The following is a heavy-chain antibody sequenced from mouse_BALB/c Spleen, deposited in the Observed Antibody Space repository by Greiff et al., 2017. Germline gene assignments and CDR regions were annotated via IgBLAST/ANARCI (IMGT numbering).Heavy chain of an antibody. Sequence: LVESGGGLVKPGGSLKLSCAASGFTFSDYYMHWVRQSPEKRLEWVATISDGGSYTYYPDSVKGRFTITRDNAKNNLYLQMSSLKSEDTAMYYYASGGSSGFDYWGQGTTLTVSS. J-gene: IGHJ2*01. CDR3: ASGGSSGFDY. D-gene: IGHD3-1*01. CDR1: GFTFSDYY. V-gene: IGHV5-4*02. CDR2: ISDGGSYT.